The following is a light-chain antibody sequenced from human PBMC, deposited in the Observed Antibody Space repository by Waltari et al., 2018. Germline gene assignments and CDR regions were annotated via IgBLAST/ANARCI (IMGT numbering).Light chain of an antibody. J-gene: IGLJ2*01. CDR2: EDN. CDR3: QSYDSSARV. V-gene: IGLV6-57*04. CDR1: SGSIASNY. Sequence: NFMLTQPHSVSESPGKTVTISCTRSSGSIASNYVQWFQQRPGSAPTTVIYEDNQRPFGGPDRFAGSIDSSSNSASLTISGLKTEDEADYYCQSYDSSARVFGGGTKLTVL.